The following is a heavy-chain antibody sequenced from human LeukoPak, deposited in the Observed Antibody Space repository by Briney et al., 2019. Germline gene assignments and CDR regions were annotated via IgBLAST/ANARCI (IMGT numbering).Heavy chain of an antibody. CDR2: IYSGSST. CDR1: GLTVTSNY. J-gene: IGHJ4*02. Sequence: PGGSLSLSCAASGLTVTSNYRSWVRQAPGKGLEWVSLIYSGSSTYYADSVKGRFTISRDKSKNTLYLQMSSLRVEDTAVYYCAKGVTVATIDYWGQGTLVTVSS. CDR3: AKGVTVATIDY. D-gene: IGHD5-12*01. V-gene: IGHV3-66*01.